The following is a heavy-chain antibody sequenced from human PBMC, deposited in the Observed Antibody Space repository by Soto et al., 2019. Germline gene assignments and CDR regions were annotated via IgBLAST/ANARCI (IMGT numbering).Heavy chain of an antibody. J-gene: IGHJ6*02. V-gene: IGHV3-48*02. CDR2: ISRSSTTI. CDR1: GFTFSNYN. CDR3: AKDGGPFYYDGMDV. Sequence: GGSLRLSCAASGFTFSNYNMNWVRQAPGKGLEWISDISRSSTTINYADSVKGRFTISRDNAKNSLYLQMNSLRDEDTAVYYCAKDGGPFYYDGMDVWGQGTRVTVSS. D-gene: IGHD2-15*01.